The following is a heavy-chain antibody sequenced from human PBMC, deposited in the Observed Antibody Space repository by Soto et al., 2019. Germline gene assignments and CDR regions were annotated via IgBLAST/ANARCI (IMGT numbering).Heavy chain of an antibody. D-gene: IGHD3-22*01. J-gene: IGHJ4*02. CDR3: ARVVGYYYDSSAPSPLDY. CDR1: GYTFTSYG. Sequence: QVQLVQSGAEVKKPGASVKVSCKASGYTFTSYGISWVRQAPGHGLEWMGWISAYNGNTNYAQKLQVRVTMTTDTSTSTAYMELRSLRSDDTAVYYCARVVGYYYDSSAPSPLDYWGQGTLVTVSS. CDR2: ISAYNGNT. V-gene: IGHV1-18*01.